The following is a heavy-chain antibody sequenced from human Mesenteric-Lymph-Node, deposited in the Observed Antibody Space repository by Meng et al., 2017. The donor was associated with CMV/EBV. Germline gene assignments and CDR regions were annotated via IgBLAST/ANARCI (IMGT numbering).Heavy chain of an antibody. CDR1: GFTFSSYG. Sequence: GESLKISCAASGFTFSSYGMHWVRQAPGKGLEWVTFIRYDGSNKYYADSVKGRFTISRDSSKNTLYLQMNSLRAEDTAVYYCAKDGWYCSSTSCLGHDAFDIWGQGTMVTVSS. CDR2: IRYDGSNK. J-gene: IGHJ3*02. D-gene: IGHD2-2*01. V-gene: IGHV3-30*02. CDR3: AKDGWYCSSTSCLGHDAFDI.